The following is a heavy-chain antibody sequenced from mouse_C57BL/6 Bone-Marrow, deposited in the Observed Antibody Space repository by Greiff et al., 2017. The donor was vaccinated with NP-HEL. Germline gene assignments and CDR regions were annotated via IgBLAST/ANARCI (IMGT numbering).Heavy chain of an antibody. V-gene: IGHV2-9-1*01. Sequence: VMLVESGPGLVAPSQSLSITCTVSGFSLTSYAISWVRQPPGKGLEWLGVIWTGGGTNYNSALKSRLSIRKDNSKSQVFLKMNSLQTDDTARYYCARKKKGGPLLRYWYFDVWGTGTTVTVSS. CDR1: GFSLTSYA. CDR2: IWTGGGT. CDR3: ARKKKGGPLLRYWYFDV. J-gene: IGHJ1*03. D-gene: IGHD1-2*01.